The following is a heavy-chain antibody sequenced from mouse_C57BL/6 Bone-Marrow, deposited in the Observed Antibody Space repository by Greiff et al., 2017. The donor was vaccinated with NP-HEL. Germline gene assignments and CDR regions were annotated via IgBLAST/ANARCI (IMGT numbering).Heavy chain of an antibody. Sequence: EVQLQEESGGGLVKPGGSLKLSCAASGFTFSSYAMSWVRQTPEKRLEWVATISDGGSYTYYPDNVKGRFTISRDNAKNNLYLQMSHLKSEDTAMYYCARDLAWFAYWGQGTLVTVSA. CDR2: ISDGGSYT. V-gene: IGHV5-4*01. CDR3: ARDLAWFAY. CDR1: GFTFSSYA. J-gene: IGHJ3*01.